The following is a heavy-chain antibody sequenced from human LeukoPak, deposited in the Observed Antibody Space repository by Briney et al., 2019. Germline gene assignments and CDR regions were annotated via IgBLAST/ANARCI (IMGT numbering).Heavy chain of an antibody. Sequence: DPGGSLRLSCAASGFTFDDYAMHWVRQAPGKGLEWVSGISWNSGSIGYADSVKGRFTISRDNAENSLYLQMNSLRAEDTALYYCASGRTRVGLWFPVGAFDIWGQGTMVTVSS. V-gene: IGHV3-9*01. CDR1: GFTFDDYA. CDR3: ASGRTRVGLWFPVGAFDI. CDR2: ISWNSGSI. J-gene: IGHJ3*02. D-gene: IGHD5-18*01.